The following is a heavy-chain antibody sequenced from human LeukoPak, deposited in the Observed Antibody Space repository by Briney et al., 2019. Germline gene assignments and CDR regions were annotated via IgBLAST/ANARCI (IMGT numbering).Heavy chain of an antibody. V-gene: IGHV3-30*18. CDR2: ISYDGSDK. CDR1: GFSFRSYS. Sequence: GRSLRLSCAGSGFSFRSYSIHWVRQAPGKGLEWVAVISYDGSDKYYADSVKGRFTISRDNSKNTVYLQMNSLRTEDTAVYYCAKEGGSRSGGATWCQQTLMTVSS. CDR3: AKEGGSRSGGAT. D-gene: IGHD2-21*01. J-gene: IGHJ5*02.